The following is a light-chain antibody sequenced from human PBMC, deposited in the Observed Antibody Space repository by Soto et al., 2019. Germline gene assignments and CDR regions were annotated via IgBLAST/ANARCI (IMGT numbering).Light chain of an antibody. Sequence: EIVMTQSPATLSVSPGERATLSCRASQSVSSNLGWYQQKPGQAPRLLIYGASTRATGIPARFSGSGSGTEFTLTISSLQSEDFAVYYCQQYNNWPGITFGQGTRLEIK. J-gene: IGKJ5*01. CDR3: QQYNNWPGIT. CDR2: GAS. CDR1: QSVSSN. V-gene: IGKV3-15*01.